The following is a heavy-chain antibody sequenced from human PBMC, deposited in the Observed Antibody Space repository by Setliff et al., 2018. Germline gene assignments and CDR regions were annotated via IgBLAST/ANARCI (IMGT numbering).Heavy chain of an antibody. J-gene: IGHJ4*02. CDR1: GYNFKTYA. V-gene: IGHV1-18*01. Sequence: ASVKVSCKASGYNFKTYAISWVRQAPGQGLEWMGFISLYDGHTNYAQNFQGRLTVTADTSTSTAYMEVNSLTSDDTAVYFCAKQGDLAFDYWGQGTQVTVSS. CDR2: ISLYDGHT. CDR3: AKQGDLAFDY. D-gene: IGHD3-16*01.